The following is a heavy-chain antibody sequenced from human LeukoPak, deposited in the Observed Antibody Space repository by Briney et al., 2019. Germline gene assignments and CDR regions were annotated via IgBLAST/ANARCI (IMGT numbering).Heavy chain of an antibody. J-gene: IGHJ3*01. V-gene: IGHV4-59*01. D-gene: IGHD5-24*01. CDR1: GGSISSYY. CDR3: ARERSPERKTWLQLGAFDV. CDR2: IYYSGST. Sequence: SETLSLTCTVSGGSISSYYWSWIRQPPGKGLEWIGYIYYSGSTNYNPSLKSRVTLSIDTSKSQLSFQLTSVTAADTAVYYCARERSPERKTWLQLGAFDVWGQGTVVTVSS.